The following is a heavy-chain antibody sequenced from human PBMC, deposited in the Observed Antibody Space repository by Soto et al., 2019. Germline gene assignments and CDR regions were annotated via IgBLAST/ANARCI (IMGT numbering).Heavy chain of an antibody. CDR2: IYYSGST. CDR1: GGSISSSTYY. J-gene: IGHJ4*02. Sequence: SETLSLTCTVSGGSISSSTYYWGWIRQPPGKGLEWIGSIYYSGSTYYNPSLKSRAGISVDSSKSQVSLKLTSVTAADTAAYFCARILMNYYRLDYWGQGALVTVSS. CDR3: ARILMNYYRLDY. V-gene: IGHV4-39*07. D-gene: IGHD3-10*01.